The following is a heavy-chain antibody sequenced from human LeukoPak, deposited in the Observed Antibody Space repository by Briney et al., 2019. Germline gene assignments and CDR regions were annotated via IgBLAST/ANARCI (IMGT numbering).Heavy chain of an antibody. V-gene: IGHV3-48*01. D-gene: IGHD3-10*01. CDR1: GFTFSSYS. CDR3: ASFPYITMVRGVVYRDAFDI. J-gene: IGHJ3*02. CDR2: ISSGSRTI. Sequence: GGSLRPSCAASGFTFSSYSMNWVRQAPGKGLEWVSYISSGSRTIYYAGSVKGRFTISRDNAKNSLYLQMNSLRAEDTAVYYCASFPYITMVRGVVYRDAFDIWGQGTMVTVSS.